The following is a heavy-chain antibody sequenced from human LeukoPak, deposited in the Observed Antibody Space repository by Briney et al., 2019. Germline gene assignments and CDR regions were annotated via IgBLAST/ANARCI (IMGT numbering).Heavy chain of an antibody. D-gene: IGHD3-10*01. Sequence: GGSLRLSCAASGFTVSSNYMSWVRQAPGKGLEWVSVIYSGGSTYYADSVKGRFTISRDNSKNTLYLQMNSQRAEDTAVYYCAREAGITMVRGPPDYWGQGTLVTVSS. V-gene: IGHV3-66*01. CDR1: GFTVSSNY. CDR3: AREAGITMVRGPPDY. CDR2: IYSGGST. J-gene: IGHJ4*02.